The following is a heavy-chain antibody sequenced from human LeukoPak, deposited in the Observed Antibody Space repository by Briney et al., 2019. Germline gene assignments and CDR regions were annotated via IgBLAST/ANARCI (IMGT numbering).Heavy chain of an antibody. CDR1: GGTFSSYA. V-gene: IGHV1-69*04. D-gene: IGHD3-10*01. CDR2: IIPILGIA. CDR3: ATFGFWFGELYGRRAFDI. J-gene: IGHJ3*02. Sequence: SVKVSCKASGGTFSSYAISWVRQAPGQGLEWMGRIIPILGIANYAQKFQGRVTITADKSTSTAYMELSSLRSEDTAMYYCATFGFWFGELYGRRAFDIWGQGTMVTVSS.